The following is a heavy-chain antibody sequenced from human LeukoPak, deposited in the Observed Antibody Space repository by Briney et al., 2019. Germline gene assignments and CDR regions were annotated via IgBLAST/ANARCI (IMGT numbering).Heavy chain of an antibody. D-gene: IGHD5-18*01. J-gene: IGHJ6*02. CDR3: ARSGGQLWGPEVWDV. CDR2: IHYSGGT. CDR1: GGSISSYY. Sequence: PSETLSLTCTVSGGSISSYYWSWIRQPPGKGLEWIGYIHYSGGTNNKPSLKSRVTISVDTSKNQFSLKLSSVTAADTAVYYCARSGGQLWGPEVWDVWGQGTTVTVSS. V-gene: IGHV4-59*08.